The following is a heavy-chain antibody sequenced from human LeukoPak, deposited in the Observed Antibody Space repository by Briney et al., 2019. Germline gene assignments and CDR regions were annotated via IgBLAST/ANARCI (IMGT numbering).Heavy chain of an antibody. CDR3: AREKKSITIFGVAQRGFDY. Sequence: GGSLRLSCAASGFTFSSYGMHWVRQAPGKGLEWVAVISYDGSNKYYADSVKGRFTISRDNSKNTLYLQMNSLRAEDTAVYYCAREKKSITIFGVAQRGFDYWGQGTLVTVSS. J-gene: IGHJ4*02. D-gene: IGHD3-3*01. CDR1: GFTFSSYG. CDR2: ISYDGSNK. V-gene: IGHV3-30*03.